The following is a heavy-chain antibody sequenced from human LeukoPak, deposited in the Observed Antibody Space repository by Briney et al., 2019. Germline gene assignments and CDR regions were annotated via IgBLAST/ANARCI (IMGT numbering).Heavy chain of an antibody. CDR3: ARQGWAYYDFWSGSFDY. CDR2: IYPGDSDT. J-gene: IGHJ4*02. V-gene: IGHV5-51*01. D-gene: IGHD3-3*01. CDR1: GYSFTSYW. Sequence: GESLKISCKGSGYSFTSYWIGWVRQMPGKGLEWMGIIYPGDSDTRYSPSFQGQVTISADKSISTAYLQWSSLKASDTAMCYCARQGWAYYDFWSGSFDYWGQGTLVTVSS.